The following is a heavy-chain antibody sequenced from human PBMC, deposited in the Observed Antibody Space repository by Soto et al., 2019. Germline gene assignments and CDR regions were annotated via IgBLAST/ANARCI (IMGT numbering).Heavy chain of an antibody. CDR1: GGTFSSYT. J-gene: IGHJ4*02. CDR2: IIPILGIA. Sequence: QVQLVQSGAEVKKPGSSVKVSCKASGGTFSSYTISWVRQAPGQGLEWMGRIIPILGIANYAQKFQGRVTITADKSTSTAYMELSSLRSADTAVYYCARGGPYCSGGSCYSLEGWGQGTLVTVSS. D-gene: IGHD2-15*01. CDR3: ARGGPYCSGGSCYSLEG. V-gene: IGHV1-69*02.